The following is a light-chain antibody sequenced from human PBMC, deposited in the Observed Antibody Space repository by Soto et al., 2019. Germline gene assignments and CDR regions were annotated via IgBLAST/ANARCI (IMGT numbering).Light chain of an antibody. CDR1: SGHSSYA. CDR2: LNSDGSH. CDR3: QTWGTGPAV. Sequence: QLVLTQSPSASASLGASVKLTCTLGSGHSSYAIAWHQQQPEKGPRYLMKLNSDGSHSKGDGIPDRFSGSSSGAERYLTISSLQSEDEADYYCQTWGTGPAVFGGGTKLTVL. V-gene: IGLV4-69*01. J-gene: IGLJ7*01.